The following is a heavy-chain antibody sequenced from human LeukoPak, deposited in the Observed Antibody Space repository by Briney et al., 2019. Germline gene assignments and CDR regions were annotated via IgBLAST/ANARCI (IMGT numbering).Heavy chain of an antibody. CDR1: GFTFSDYY. CDR2: ISGSGGST. J-gene: IGHJ5*02. D-gene: IGHD6-13*01. Sequence: GGSLRLSCAASGFTFSDYYMSWVRQAPGKGLEWVSAISGSGGSTYYADSVKGRFTISRDNSKNTLYLQMNSLRAEDTAVYYCAKDGAGSYSSSWFRAYNWFDPWGQGTLVTVSS. CDR3: AKDGAGSYSSSWFRAYNWFDP. V-gene: IGHV3-23*01.